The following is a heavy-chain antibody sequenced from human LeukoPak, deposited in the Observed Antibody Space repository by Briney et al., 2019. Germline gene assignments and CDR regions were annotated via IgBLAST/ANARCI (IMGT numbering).Heavy chain of an antibody. CDR1: GGSISSSSYY. J-gene: IGHJ2*01. Sequence: SETLPLTCTVSGGSISSSSYYWGWIRQPPGKGLEWIGSIYYSGSTYYNPSLKSRVTISVDTSKNQFSLKLSSVTAADTAVYYCARDALHYYDSSGPPSYFDLWGRGTLVTVSS. CDR3: ARDALHYYDSSGPPSYFDL. V-gene: IGHV4-39*07. CDR2: IYYSGST. D-gene: IGHD3-22*01.